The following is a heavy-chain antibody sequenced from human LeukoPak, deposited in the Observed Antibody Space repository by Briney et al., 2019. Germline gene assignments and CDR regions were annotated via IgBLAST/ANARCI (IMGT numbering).Heavy chain of an antibody. D-gene: IGHD6-13*01. J-gene: IGHJ4*02. CDR3: ATDFIAAAGTGNFDY. V-gene: IGHV4-59*01. CDR1: GGSLTSYY. CDR2: VYYSGNT. Sequence: PSETLSLTCTVSGGSLTSYYWNWVRQSPGKGLEWIAYVYYSGNTHYNPSLKSRVTVSVDTSKNQFSLRLTSVTAADTAVYYCATDFIAAAGTGNFDYWGQGTLVTVSS.